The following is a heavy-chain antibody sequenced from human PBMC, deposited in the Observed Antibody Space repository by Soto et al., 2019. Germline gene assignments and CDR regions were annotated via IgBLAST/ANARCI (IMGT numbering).Heavy chain of an antibody. J-gene: IGHJ6*03. V-gene: IGHV2-26*01. CDR2: IFSNDEK. Sequence: QVTLKESGPVLVKPTETLTLTCTVSGFSLSNARMGVSWIRQPPGKALEWLAHIFSNDEKSYSTSLKSRLTISKDTSKSQVVLTMTNMDPVDTATYYCARTPGPLSFYYMDVWGTGTTVTVSS. CDR3: ARTPGPLSFYYMDV. CDR1: GFSLSNARMG.